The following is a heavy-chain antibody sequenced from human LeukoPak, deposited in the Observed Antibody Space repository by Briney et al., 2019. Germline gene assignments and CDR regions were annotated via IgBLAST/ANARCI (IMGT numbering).Heavy chain of an antibody. Sequence: TGGSLRLSCAASGFTVSSNYMSWVRQAPGKGLEWVSVIYSGGSTYYADSVKGRFTISRDNSKNTLYLQTNSLRAEDTAVYYCARVPREEWLVLYWGQGTLVTVSS. V-gene: IGHV3-66*01. CDR3: ARVPREEWLVLY. D-gene: IGHD6-19*01. J-gene: IGHJ4*02. CDR1: GFTVSSNY. CDR2: IYSGGST.